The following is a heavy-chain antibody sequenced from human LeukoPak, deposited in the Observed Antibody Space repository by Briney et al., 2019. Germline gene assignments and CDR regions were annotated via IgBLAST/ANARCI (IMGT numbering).Heavy chain of an antibody. V-gene: IGHV3-21*01. J-gene: IGHJ4*02. D-gene: IGHD5-12*01. Sequence: KPGGSLRLSCAACGFTFSSYSRNWGRQARGKGLEWVSSISSSSSYIYYADSVKGRFTISRDNAKNSLYLQMNSLRAEDTAVYYCAREYSGYEAYWGQGTLVTVSS. CDR3: AREYSGYEAY. CDR1: GFTFSSYS. CDR2: ISSSSSYI.